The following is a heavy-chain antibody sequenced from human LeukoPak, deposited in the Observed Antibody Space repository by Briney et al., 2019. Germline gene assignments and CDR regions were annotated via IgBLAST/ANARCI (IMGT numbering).Heavy chain of an antibody. D-gene: IGHD1-20*01. J-gene: IGHJ4*02. CDR1: GFTFTNAW. CDR2: IKSKADGETI. Sequence: GGSLRLSCAASGFTFTNAWMNWVRQAPGKGLEWVGRIKSKADGETIDYAAPVKGRFTFSRDDSKNMLYLQMNSLKSEDTAVYYCSALTSRGLSDSWGQGTLVTVSS. CDR3: SALTSRGLSDS. V-gene: IGHV3-15*07.